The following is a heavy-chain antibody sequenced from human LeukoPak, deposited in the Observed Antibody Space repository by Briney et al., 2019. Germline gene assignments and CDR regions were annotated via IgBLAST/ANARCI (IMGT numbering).Heavy chain of an antibody. CDR3: ARGPTVPWFDP. CDR2: IYHSGSP. CDR1: GGSISSGGYS. Sequence: SQTLSLTCAVSGGSISSGGYSWSWIRQPPGKGLEWIGYIYHSGSPYYNPSLKSRVTIAVDRSKNQFSLKLSSVTAADTAVYYCARGPTVPWFDPWGQGTLVTVSS. J-gene: IGHJ5*02. V-gene: IGHV4-30-2*01. D-gene: IGHD4-17*01.